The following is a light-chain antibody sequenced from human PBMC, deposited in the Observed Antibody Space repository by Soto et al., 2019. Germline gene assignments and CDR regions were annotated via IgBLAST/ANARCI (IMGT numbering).Light chain of an antibody. V-gene: IGLV2-23*01. CDR1: SSDVGSSNL. CDR2: EGS. CDR3: CSFAGSSSFYV. J-gene: IGLJ1*01. Sequence: QSALTQPASVSGSPGQSITISCTGTSSDVGSSNLVSWYQQHPGKAPKPIIYEGSRRPSGVSGRFSGSKSGNTASLTISGLQAEDEADYYCCSFAGSSSFYVFGSGTKLTVL.